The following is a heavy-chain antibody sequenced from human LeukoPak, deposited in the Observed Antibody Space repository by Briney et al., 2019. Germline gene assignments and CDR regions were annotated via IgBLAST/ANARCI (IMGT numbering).Heavy chain of an antibody. V-gene: IGHV3-23*01. J-gene: IGHJ5*02. CDR2: IRDSGAYG. Sequence: GGSLTLSCAASGFTFSNYAMGWVRQAPGKGLEWVSTIRDSGAYGFYADSVKGRFTISRDNSNNLVYLQMNNLRAEDTAVYYCAKDQSFSVSNWFDPWGQGTLVTVSS. CDR3: AKDQSFSVSNWFDP. CDR1: GFTFSNYA. D-gene: IGHD5/OR15-5a*01.